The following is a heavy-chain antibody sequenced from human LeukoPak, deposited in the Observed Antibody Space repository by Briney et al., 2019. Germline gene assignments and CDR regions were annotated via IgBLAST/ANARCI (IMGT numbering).Heavy chain of an antibody. D-gene: IGHD1-14*01. V-gene: IGHV4-34*01. J-gene: IGHJ4*02. CDR3: ARGGRDSGY. CDR1: GGSFSGYY. CDR2: INHSGST. Sequence: SETLSLTCAVYGGSFSGYYWSWIRQPPGKGLEWIGEINHSGSTNYNPSLKGRVTISVDTSKNQFSLKLSSVTAADTAVYYCARGGRDSGYWGQGTLVTVSS.